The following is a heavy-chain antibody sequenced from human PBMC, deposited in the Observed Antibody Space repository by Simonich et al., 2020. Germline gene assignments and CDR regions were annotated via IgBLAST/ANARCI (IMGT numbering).Heavy chain of an antibody. V-gene: IGHV3-48*03. Sequence: EVQLVESGGGLVQPGGSLRLSCAASGFTFSSYEMNWVRQAPGKGLEWVSYISSSGSTIYYEESVKGRFNISRDNAKNSLYLQMNSLRAEDTAVYYCARDFRLQLVEIGTYYYYGMDVWGQGTTVTVSS. CDR3: ARDFRLQLVEIGTYYYYGMDV. CDR2: ISSSGSTI. D-gene: IGHD6-6*01. J-gene: IGHJ6*02. CDR1: GFTFSSYE.